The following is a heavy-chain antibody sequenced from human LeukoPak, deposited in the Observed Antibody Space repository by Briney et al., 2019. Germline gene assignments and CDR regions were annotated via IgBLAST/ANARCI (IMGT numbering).Heavy chain of an antibody. V-gene: IGHV3-49*04. CDR1: GFTFGDYA. D-gene: IGHD2/OR15-2a*01. CDR2: IRSKAYGGTT. CDR3: VSTFRGDWPQPDY. J-gene: IGHJ4*02. Sequence: GGSLRLSCTASGFTFGDYAMSWVRQAPGKVLEWVGFIRSKAYGGTTEYAASVKGRFTISRDDSKSIAYLQMNSLKTEDTAVYYCVSTFRGDWPQPDYWGQGTLVTVSS.